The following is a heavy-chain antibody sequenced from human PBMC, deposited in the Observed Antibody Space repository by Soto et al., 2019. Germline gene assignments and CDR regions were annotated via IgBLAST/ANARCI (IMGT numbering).Heavy chain of an antibody. V-gene: IGHV4-34*01. CDR2: MSHRGGT. Sequence: QVQLQQWGAGLLKPSETLSLTCAVYGGSVSSGSYYWSWIRQPPGKGLEWIGEMSHRGGTHFNPSHTSRGTISVDTSKHHFSLKMSFVTAADAALYYCARVERGTATTVVDAFDIWGPGTMVTVSS. J-gene: IGHJ3*02. D-gene: IGHD1-1*01. CDR1: GGSVSSGSYY. CDR3: ARVERGTATTVVDAFDI.